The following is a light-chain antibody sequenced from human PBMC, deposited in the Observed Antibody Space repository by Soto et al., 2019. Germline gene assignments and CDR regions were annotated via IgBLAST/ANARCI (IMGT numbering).Light chain of an antibody. CDR2: GAL. V-gene: IGKV3-15*01. Sequence: ELVMTQSPATVSVSPGERATLSCRASQSVSSNLAWYQQKPGQAPRLLIYGALMRATGIPARFSGSGSGTEFTLTISSLQSEDFAVYYCKQYNKWRTFGQGTKVDI. J-gene: IGKJ1*01. CDR3: KQYNKWRT. CDR1: QSVSSN.